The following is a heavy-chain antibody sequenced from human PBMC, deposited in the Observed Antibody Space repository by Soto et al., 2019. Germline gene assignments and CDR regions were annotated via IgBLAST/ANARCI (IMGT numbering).Heavy chain of an antibody. CDR1: GGSISSGGYY. V-gene: IGHV4-31*03. D-gene: IGHD2-15*01. CDR2: IYYSGST. Sequence: SENLSLTCTVSGGSISSGGYYWSWIRQHPGTGLEWIGYIYYSGSTYYNPSLKSRVTISVDTSKNQFSLKLSSVTAADTAVYYCAREDCSGGSFYCDPWSQGMLVNVSS. CDR3: AREDCSGGSFYCDP. J-gene: IGHJ5*02.